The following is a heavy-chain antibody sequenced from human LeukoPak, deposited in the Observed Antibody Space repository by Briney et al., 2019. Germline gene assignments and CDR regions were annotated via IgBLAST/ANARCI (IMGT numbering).Heavy chain of an antibody. CDR3: ARVHITVGERTDY. CDR1: GYTFTGYY. Sequence: ASVKVSCKASGYTFTGYYIHWVRQAPGQGLEWMGCINPNNGGTIYAQKFQGRATMTRDTSINTAYMELSRLRSDDTAVYYCARVHITVGERTDYWGQGTLVTVSS. D-gene: IGHD3-16*01. V-gene: IGHV1-2*02. J-gene: IGHJ4*02. CDR2: INPNNGGT.